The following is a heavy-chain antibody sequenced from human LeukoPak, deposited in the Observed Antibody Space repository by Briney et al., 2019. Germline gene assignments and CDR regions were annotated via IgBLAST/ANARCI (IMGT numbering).Heavy chain of an antibody. V-gene: IGHV3-15*01. Sequence: GVSLRLSCAASGFTFTYAWMSWVRQAPGKELECVGRIISKTSGGTTEYDAPVKGRFSISRDDSTDTVYLQMNSLKTEDTAVYYCIADTSESSAYPFDYWGQGTTVTVSS. CDR1: GFTFTYAW. J-gene: IGHJ4*02. D-gene: IGHD3-22*01. CDR3: IADTSESSAYPFDY. CDR2: IISKTSGGTT.